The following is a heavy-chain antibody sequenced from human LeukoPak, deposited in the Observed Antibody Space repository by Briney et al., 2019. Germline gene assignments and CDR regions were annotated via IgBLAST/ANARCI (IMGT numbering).Heavy chain of an antibody. Sequence: GASVKVSCKASGYTFTSYYMHWVRQAPGQGFEWMGIINPSGGSTSYAQKFQGRVTMTRDTSTSTVYMELSSLRSEDTAVYYCATRSQYGDFDYWGQGTLVTVSS. CDR3: ATRSQYGDFDY. D-gene: IGHD4-17*01. CDR1: GYTFTSYY. J-gene: IGHJ4*02. CDR2: INPSGGST. V-gene: IGHV1-46*01.